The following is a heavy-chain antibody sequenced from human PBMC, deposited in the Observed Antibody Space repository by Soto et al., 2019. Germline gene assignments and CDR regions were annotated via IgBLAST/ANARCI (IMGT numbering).Heavy chain of an antibody. Sequence: QVQLQESGPGLVKPSETLSLTCTVSGGSISNYYWSWIRQPPGKGLEWIGYIYYSGSANYNPSLKSRVTMSVDTSKNQFSRKLSSVTAADTAVYYCARAGAAPLSDYWGQGTLVTVSS. J-gene: IGHJ4*02. D-gene: IGHD2-15*01. CDR2: IYYSGSA. V-gene: IGHV4-59*01. CDR3: ARAGAAPLSDY. CDR1: GGSISNYY.